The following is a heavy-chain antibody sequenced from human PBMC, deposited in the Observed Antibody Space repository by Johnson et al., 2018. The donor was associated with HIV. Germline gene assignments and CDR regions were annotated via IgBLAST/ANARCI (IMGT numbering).Heavy chain of an antibody. J-gene: IGHJ3*02. V-gene: IGHV3-15*01. D-gene: IGHD5-24*01. CDR2: IKSKTDGGTT. CDR3: ARGGRWLQLRGDAFDI. Sequence: VQLVESGGGLVKPGGSIRLSCAASGFTFSNAWMSWVRQAPGKGLEWVGRIKSKTDGGTTDYAAPVKGRFTISRDNSKNTLYLQMNSLRAEDTAVYYCARGGRWLQLRGDAFDIWGQGTMVTVSS. CDR1: GFTFSNAW.